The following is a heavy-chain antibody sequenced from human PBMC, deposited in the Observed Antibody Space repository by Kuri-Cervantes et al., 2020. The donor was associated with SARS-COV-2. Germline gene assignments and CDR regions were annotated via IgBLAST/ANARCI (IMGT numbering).Heavy chain of an antibody. V-gene: IGHV3-30-3*01. J-gene: IGHJ4*02. Sequence: GGSLRLSCAASGFTFSSYAMHWVRQAPGKGLEWVAVISYDGSNKYYADSVKGRFTISRDNSKNTLYLQMNSLRAEDTAVYYCARVPGGYSYGPFDYWGQGTLVTVSS. D-gene: IGHD5-18*01. CDR1: GFTFSSYA. CDR3: ARVPGGYSYGPFDY. CDR2: ISYDGSNK.